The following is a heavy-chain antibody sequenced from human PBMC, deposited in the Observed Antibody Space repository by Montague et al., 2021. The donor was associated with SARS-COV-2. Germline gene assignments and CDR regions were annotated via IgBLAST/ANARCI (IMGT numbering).Heavy chain of an antibody. D-gene: IGHD3-16*01. V-gene: IGHV4-34*01. CDR3: ARHPRGYYDYVWGSPSYYFDY. J-gene: IGHJ4*02. CDR2: IDQGGAT. Sequence: SETLSLTCAVYGGSFNNYYWSWIRQAPGKGLEWIGEIDQGGATNYSPSLRSRLILSVDTSKNQFSLKLTSVTAADTAVYYCARHPRGYYDYVWGSPSYYFDYWGQGTLVTVSS. CDR1: GGSFNNYY.